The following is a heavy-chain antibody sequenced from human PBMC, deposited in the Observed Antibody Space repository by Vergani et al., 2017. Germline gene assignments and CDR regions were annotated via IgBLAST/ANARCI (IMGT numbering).Heavy chain of an antibody. D-gene: IGHD5-24*01. CDR1: GGSISSGDYY. CDR3: ARAETDQDYYYYYVDV. V-gene: IGHV4-30-4*01. CDR2: IYYSGST. Sequence: QVQLQESGPGLVKPSQTLSLTCTVSGGSISSGDYYWSWIRQPPEKGLEWIGYIYYSGSTYYNPSLKSRVTISVDTSKNQSSLKLSSVTAADTAVHYCARAETDQDYYYYYVDVWGEGTTVTV. J-gene: IGHJ6*03.